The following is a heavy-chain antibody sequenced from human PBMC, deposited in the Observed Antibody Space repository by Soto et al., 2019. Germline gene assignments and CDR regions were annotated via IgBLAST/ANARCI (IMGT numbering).Heavy chain of an antibody. D-gene: IGHD4-17*01. CDR2: ISGSGGST. J-gene: IGHJ5*02. V-gene: IGHV3-23*01. CDR3: VKDDYGDYARWIDL. Sequence: GGSLRLSCAASGFTFSSYAMSWVRQAPGKGLEWVSAISGSGGSTYYADSVKGRFTISRDNSKNTLYLQMNSLRAEDTAVYYCVKDDYGDYARWIDLPGQGTLVTVSS. CDR1: GFTFSSYA.